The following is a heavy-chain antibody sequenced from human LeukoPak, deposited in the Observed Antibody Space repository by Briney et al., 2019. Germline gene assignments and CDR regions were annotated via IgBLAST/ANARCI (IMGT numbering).Heavy chain of an antibody. D-gene: IGHD3-10*01. CDR1: GFILSSYA. CDR2: LSGTGTNT. CDR3: AKRGVVIRGLLVIGYHQEAYHYDF. Sequence: GGSLRLSCAASGFILSSYAMSWVRQAPGKGLEWVSTLSGTGTNTYYADSVKGRFTISRDTSLNTLYLQMDNLRAEDTAVYFCAKRGVVIRGLLVIGYHQEAYHYDFWGQGVLVTVSS. J-gene: IGHJ4*02. V-gene: IGHV3-23*01.